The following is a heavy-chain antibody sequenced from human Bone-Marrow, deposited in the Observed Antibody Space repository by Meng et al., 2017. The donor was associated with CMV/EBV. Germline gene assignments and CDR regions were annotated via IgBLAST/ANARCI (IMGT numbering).Heavy chain of an antibody. Sequence: SGFPFSSYAMHWVRQAPGRGLEWVSGIAYDGINKYYADSVKGRFTSSRDNSKNTLYLQMNSLRPEDTAVYYCAREYYDFWSGFKILDYWGQGTLVTVSS. V-gene: IGHV3-30*04. D-gene: IGHD3-3*01. CDR2: IAYDGINK. CDR3: AREYYDFWSGFKILDY. J-gene: IGHJ4*02. CDR1: GFPFSSYA.